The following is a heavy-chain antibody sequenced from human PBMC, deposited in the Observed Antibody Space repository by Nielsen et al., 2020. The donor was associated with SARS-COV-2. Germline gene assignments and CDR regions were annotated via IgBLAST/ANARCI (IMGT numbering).Heavy chain of an antibody. CDR2: INPSGGST. V-gene: IGHV1-46*01. D-gene: IGHD3-22*01. CDR1: GYTFTGYY. Sequence: ASVKVSCKASGYTFTGYYMHWVRQAPGQGLEWMGIINPSGGSTSYAQKFQGRVTMTRDTSTSTVYMELSSLRSEDTAVYYCARDSRGEEYDSSGYCFDYWGQGTLVTVSS. CDR3: ARDSRGEEYDSSGYCFDY. J-gene: IGHJ4*02.